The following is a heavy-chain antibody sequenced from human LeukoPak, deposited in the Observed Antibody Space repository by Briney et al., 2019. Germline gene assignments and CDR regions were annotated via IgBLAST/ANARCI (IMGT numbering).Heavy chain of an antibody. J-gene: IGHJ4*02. V-gene: IGHV3-48*03. CDR3: AKDSGDSSERRFGFDY. CDR1: GFSFSIFE. D-gene: IGHD3-22*01. CDR2: ISSGGTTI. Sequence: PGGSLRLSCTASGFSFSIFEMNWVRQAPGKGLEWVSYISSGGTTIYYADSVKGRFTISRGNSKNTLYLQMNSLRAEDTAVYYCAKDSGDSSERRFGFDYWGQGTLVTVSS.